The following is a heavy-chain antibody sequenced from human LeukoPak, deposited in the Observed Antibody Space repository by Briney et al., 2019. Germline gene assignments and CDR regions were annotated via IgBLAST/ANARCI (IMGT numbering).Heavy chain of an antibody. CDR1: GGSISRTNYY. CDR3: ARHLRSGAGPYWYFDL. V-gene: IGHV4-39*01. D-gene: IGHD6-19*01. J-gene: IGHJ2*01. Sequence: ASETLSLTCTVSGGSISRTNYYWGWVRQPPGKGLEWIGTIYYTGSTYYNPSLKSRVTISVDTSKNQFSLRLTSVTAADTAVYYCARHLRSGAGPYWYFDLWGRGTLVTVSS. CDR2: IYYTGST.